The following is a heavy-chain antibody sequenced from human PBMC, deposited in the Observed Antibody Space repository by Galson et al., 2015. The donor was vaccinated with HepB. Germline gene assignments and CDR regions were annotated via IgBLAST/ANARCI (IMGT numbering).Heavy chain of an antibody. D-gene: IGHD6-19*01. CDR1: GYTLTELS. J-gene: IGHJ5*02. Sequence: SVKVSCKVSGYTLTELSMHWVRQAPGKGLEWMGGFDPEDGETIYAQKFQGRVTMTEDTSTDTAYMELSSLRSEDTAVYYCATLQRSSSGWYVRWFDPWGQGTLVTVSS. V-gene: IGHV1-24*01. CDR3: ATLQRSSSGWYVRWFDP. CDR2: FDPEDGET.